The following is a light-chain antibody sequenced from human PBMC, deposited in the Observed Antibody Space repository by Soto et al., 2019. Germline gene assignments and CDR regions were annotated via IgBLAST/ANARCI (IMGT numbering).Light chain of an antibody. J-gene: IGKJ1*01. Sequence: EIVLTQSPGTLSLSPGERATLSGRSSQSVSSSYLAWYQQKPGQAPRLLIYGASSRASGIPDRFSGSGSGTEFTLTITRLEPEDSAVYFCQHYGYSQWTFGQGTKVDI. CDR1: QSVSSSY. CDR2: GAS. CDR3: QHYGYSQWT. V-gene: IGKV3-20*01.